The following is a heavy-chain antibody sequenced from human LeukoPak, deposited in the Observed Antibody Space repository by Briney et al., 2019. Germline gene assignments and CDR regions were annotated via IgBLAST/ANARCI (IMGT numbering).Heavy chain of an antibody. CDR1: GFTFSSYW. D-gene: IGHD6-13*01. CDR2: INHSGST. V-gene: IGHV4-34*01. Sequence: GSLRLSCAASGFTFSSYWMSWVRQAPGKGLEWIGEINHSGSTNYNPSLKSRVTISVDTSKNQFSLKLSSVTAADTAVYYCARLWLGSSSWYVGGWFDPWGQGTLVTVSS. CDR3: ARLWLGSSSWYVGGWFDP. J-gene: IGHJ5*02.